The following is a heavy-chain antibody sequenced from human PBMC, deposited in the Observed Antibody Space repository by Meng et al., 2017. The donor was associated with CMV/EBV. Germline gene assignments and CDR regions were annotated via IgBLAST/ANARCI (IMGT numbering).Heavy chain of an antibody. J-gene: IGHJ4*02. CDR1: GGTFRSYA. V-gene: IGHV1-69*01. CDR2: VMPIFGTA. CDR3: ASEGALAYFDY. D-gene: IGHD5-12*01. Sequence: HVQLGVVGGGVNRPGSSGTVACQAFGGTFRSYAIIWERQAPGQGLEWMGGVMPIFGTANYAQKFQGRVTITADESTSTAYMELSSLRSEDTAVYYCASEGALAYFDYWGQGTLVTVSS.